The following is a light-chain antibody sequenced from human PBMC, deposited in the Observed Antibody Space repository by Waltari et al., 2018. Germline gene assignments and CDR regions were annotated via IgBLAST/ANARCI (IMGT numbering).Light chain of an antibody. CDR1: RSNIGKNI. CDR3: ASWDDSLNGWV. V-gene: IGLV1-44*01. J-gene: IGLJ3*02. CDR2: SDS. Sequence: QSVLTQPPSASGTPGQRVVISCSGGRSNIGKNIVNWYQQFPDSAPKLLIFSDSLRPSGVPDRFSGSKSGTSISLAISGLQSADEAFYYCASWDDSLNGWVFGAGTKVTVL.